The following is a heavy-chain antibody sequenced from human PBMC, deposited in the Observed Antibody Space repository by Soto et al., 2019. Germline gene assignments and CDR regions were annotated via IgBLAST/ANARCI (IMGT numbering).Heavy chain of an antibody. J-gene: IGHJ6*02. V-gene: IGHV5-10-1*01. D-gene: IGHD2-15*01. CDR2: ISPSDSNI. CDR3: ARLGLAATYSYGMDV. Sequence: PGESLKISCKGSGYSFMSYWISWVRQMPGRGPEWMGRISPSDSNIDYSPSFQGHVTISADMSTSTAYLKWSSLRASDTAIYYCARLGLAATYSYGMDVWGQGTTVTVSS. CDR1: GYSFMSYW.